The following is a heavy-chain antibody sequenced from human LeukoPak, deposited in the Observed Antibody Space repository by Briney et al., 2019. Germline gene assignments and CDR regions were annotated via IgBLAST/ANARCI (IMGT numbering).Heavy chain of an antibody. D-gene: IGHD1-26*01. Sequence: ASVKVSCKASGYTFTSYYMHWVRQAPGQGLEWMGIINPSGGSTSYAQKFQGRVTMTTDTSTSTAYMELRSLRSDDTAVYYCARVISGSYSFYYYYYYMDVWGKGTTVTISS. CDR2: INPSGGST. CDR3: ARVISGSYSFYYYYYYMDV. CDR1: GYTFTSYY. V-gene: IGHV1-46*01. J-gene: IGHJ6*03.